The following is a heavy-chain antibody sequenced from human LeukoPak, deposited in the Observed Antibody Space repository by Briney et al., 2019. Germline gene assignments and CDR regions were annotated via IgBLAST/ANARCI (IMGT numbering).Heavy chain of an antibody. V-gene: IGHV4-38-2*02. D-gene: IGHD3-22*01. J-gene: IGHJ4*01. Sequence: PSKTLSLTCTVFGYSIFSGYYWGWIRQAPGKGLEWIGSFHHTGGNHYNPSLQSRVTISVDTTGNELSLEMNSVTAADTAVYFCGAYDSSGRLDFWGHGTRVTVSS. CDR3: GAYDSSGRLDF. CDR1: GYSIFSGYY. CDR2: FHHTGGN.